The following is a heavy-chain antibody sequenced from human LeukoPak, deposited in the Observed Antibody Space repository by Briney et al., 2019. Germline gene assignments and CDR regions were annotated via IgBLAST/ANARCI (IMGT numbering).Heavy chain of an antibody. J-gene: IGHJ4*02. V-gene: IGHV3-23*01. CDR1: AFTFSAYG. CDR3: ARDEHHLVQGYYFDY. Sequence: GGSLRLSCAASAFTFSAYGMSWVRQAPGRGLEWVSSISGGSTYYADSVKGRFTISRDNSKNTLYLQMNSLRAEDTAVYYCARDEHHLVQGYYFDYWGQGTLVTVSS. D-gene: IGHD6-13*01. CDR2: ISGGST.